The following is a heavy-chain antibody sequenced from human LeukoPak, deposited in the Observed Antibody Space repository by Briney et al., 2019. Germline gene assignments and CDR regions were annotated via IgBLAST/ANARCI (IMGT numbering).Heavy chain of an antibody. J-gene: IGHJ4*02. CDR3: ARGLNQVTATGGYYFDY. V-gene: IGHV4-39*07. D-gene: IGHD1-1*01. CDR2: IYYSGST. Sequence: SETLSLTFTVSGGSISSSSYYWGWIRQPPGKGLEWIGSIYYSGSTYYNPSLKSRVTISVDTSKNQFSLKLSSVTAADTAVYYCARGLNQVTATGGYYFDYWGQGTLVTVSS. CDR1: GGSISSSSYY.